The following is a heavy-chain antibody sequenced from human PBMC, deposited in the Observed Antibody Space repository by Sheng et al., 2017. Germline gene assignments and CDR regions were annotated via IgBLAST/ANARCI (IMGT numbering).Heavy chain of an antibody. D-gene: IGHD2-21*01. CDR1: GDSVTSGDDY. CDR3: ARGNCGLRCPLYNWFDP. Sequence: QVQLLQSGPGLVKPSQTLSLTCTVSGDSVTSGDDYWTWIRQPAGKGLEWIGRIYTTGGTKYNPSLESRVTISLDTSSNQFSLKLSSVTAADTAIYYCARGNCGLRCPLYNWFDPWGQGNRGHRLL. CDR2: IYTTGGT. J-gene: IGHJ5*02. V-gene: IGHV4-61*02.